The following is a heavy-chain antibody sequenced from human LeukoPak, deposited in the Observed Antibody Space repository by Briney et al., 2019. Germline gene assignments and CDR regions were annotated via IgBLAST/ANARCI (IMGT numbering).Heavy chain of an antibody. CDR1: GFTFSSYA. CDR3: AREMYSGMYNDAFDI. CDR2: IRSDGST. D-gene: IGHD1-26*01. Sequence: GGSLRLSCAASGFTFSSYALSWVRQAPGKGLEWVSVIRSDGSTNHADSVKGRFTISRDNSKNTLYLQMNNLRAEDTAMYYCAREMYSGMYNDAFDIWGQGTKVTVSS. J-gene: IGHJ3*02. V-gene: IGHV3-23*01.